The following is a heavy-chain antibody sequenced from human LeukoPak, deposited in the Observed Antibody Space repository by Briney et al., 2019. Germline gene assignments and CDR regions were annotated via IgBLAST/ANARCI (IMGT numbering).Heavy chain of an antibody. CDR2: IWYDGSNK. V-gene: IGHV3-33*01. D-gene: IGHD5-12*01. J-gene: IGHJ4*02. CDR3: AVKGGYNDWDAPFDY. Sequence: GGSLRLSCAASGFTFSSYGMHWVRQAPGKGLEWVAVIWYDGSNKYYADSVKGRFTISRDNAKKALYLQMNSLGAEDTAVYYCAVKGGYNDWDAPFDYWGQGTLVTVSS. CDR1: GFTFSSYG.